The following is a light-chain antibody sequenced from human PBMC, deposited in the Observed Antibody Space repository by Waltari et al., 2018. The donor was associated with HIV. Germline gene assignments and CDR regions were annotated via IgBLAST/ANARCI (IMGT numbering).Light chain of an antibody. V-gene: IGKV3-20*01. J-gene: IGKJ1*01. CDR1: QTVSSTY. Sequence: EVVLTQSPGTLSLSPGERATLSCRASQTVSSTYLAWYQQKPGQAPRLLIYGASSRATGIPDRFSGSGSGTEFTLTISRLEPEDFAVYYCQQYDRSPQTFGQGTKVEIK. CDR2: GAS. CDR3: QQYDRSPQT.